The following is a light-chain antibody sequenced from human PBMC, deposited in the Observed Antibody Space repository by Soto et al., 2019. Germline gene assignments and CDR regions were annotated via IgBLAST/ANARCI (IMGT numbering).Light chain of an antibody. CDR2: EVS. Sequence: QSALTQPASRSGSPGQSITISCNGTSSDVGGYKYVSWSQQHPGKTPKLMIYEVSNRPSGVSNRFSGSKSGNTAFLTISGLQSEDGADYPCSSYTRSSTRLYVCGTGTKVTAL. V-gene: IGLV2-14*01. CDR1: SSDVGGYKY. CDR3: SSYTRSSTRLYV. J-gene: IGLJ1*01.